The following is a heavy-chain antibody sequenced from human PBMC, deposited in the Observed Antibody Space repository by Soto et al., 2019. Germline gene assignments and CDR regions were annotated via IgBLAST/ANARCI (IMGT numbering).Heavy chain of an antibody. CDR3: ATGGGLALTYYYYGMDV. J-gene: IGHJ6*02. CDR2: IIPIFGTA. V-gene: IGHV1-69*01. Sequence: QVQLVQSGAEVKKPGSSVKVSCKASGGTFSSYAISWVRQAPGQGLERMGGIIPIFGTANYAQKFQGRVTITADESTSTAYMELSSLRSEDTAVYYCATGGGLALTYYYYGMDVWGQGTTVTVSS. CDR1: GGTFSSYA. D-gene: IGHD3-10*01.